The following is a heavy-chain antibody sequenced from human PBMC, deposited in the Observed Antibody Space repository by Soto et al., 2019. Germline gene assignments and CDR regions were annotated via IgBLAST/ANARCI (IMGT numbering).Heavy chain of an antibody. CDR1: RFTFRDAW. CDR2: IKREIDGGTT. J-gene: IGHJ4*02. V-gene: IGHV3-15*02. D-gene: IGHD3-22*01. Sequence: EGQLVESGGALVKPGGSLRLSCAASRFTFRDAWRSWVRQAPGKGLEWVGRIKREIDGGTTDYAAPVKGRFTISRDDSENTLYLQMNSLKTEDTAVYYCTTGLSNGYYNFDFWGQGTLVTVSS. CDR3: TTGLSNGYYNFDF.